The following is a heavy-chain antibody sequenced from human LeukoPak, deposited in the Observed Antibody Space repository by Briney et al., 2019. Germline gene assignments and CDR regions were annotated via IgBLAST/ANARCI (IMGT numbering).Heavy chain of an antibody. V-gene: IGHV3-66*01. CDR1: GFTFGSYA. CDR2: IYSGGST. D-gene: IGHD2-21*02. CDR3: ARGLAYCGGDCYSDFDY. J-gene: IGHJ4*02. Sequence: GGSLRLSCAASGFTFGSYAMSWVRQAPGKGLEWVSVIYSGGSTYYADSVKGRFTISRDNSKNTLYLQMNSLRAEDTAVYYCARGLAYCGGDCYSDFDYWGQGTLVTVSS.